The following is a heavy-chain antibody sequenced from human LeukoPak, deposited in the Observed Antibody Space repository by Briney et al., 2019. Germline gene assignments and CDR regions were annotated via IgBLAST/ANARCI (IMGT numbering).Heavy chain of an antibody. Sequence: GGSLRLSCAASGFTFSSYAMHWVRQAPGKGLEWVAVISYDGSNKYYADSVKGRFTISRDNSKNTLYLQMNSLRAEDTAVYYCAKEWSTNGVLGWGQGTLVTVSS. J-gene: IGHJ4*02. CDR3: AKEWSTNGVLG. CDR1: GFTFSSYA. V-gene: IGHV3-30*04. D-gene: IGHD2-8*01. CDR2: ISYDGSNK.